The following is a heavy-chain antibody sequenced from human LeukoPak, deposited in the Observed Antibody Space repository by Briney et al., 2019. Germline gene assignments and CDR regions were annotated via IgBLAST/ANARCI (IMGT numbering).Heavy chain of an antibody. Sequence: SETLSLTCAVYGGSFSGYYWSGIRQPPGKGVEWIGEINHSGSTNYNPSLKSRVTISVDTSKNQFSLKLSSVTAADTAVYYCARGGIAAAGDYWGQGTLVTVSS. CDR1: GGSFSGYY. D-gene: IGHD6-13*01. CDR2: INHSGST. CDR3: ARGGIAAAGDY. V-gene: IGHV4-34*01. J-gene: IGHJ4*02.